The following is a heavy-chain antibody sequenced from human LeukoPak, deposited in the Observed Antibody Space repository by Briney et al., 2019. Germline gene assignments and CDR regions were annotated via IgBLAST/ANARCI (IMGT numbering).Heavy chain of an antibody. CDR3: VGYCSSTSCSDAFDI. J-gene: IGHJ3*02. V-gene: IGHV4-34*01. CDR2: INHSGST. D-gene: IGHD2-2*01. Sequence: SETLSLTCAVYGGSFSGYYWSWICQPPGKGLEWIGEINHSGSTNYNPSLKSRVTISVDTSKNQFSLKLSSVTAADTAVYYCVGYCSSTSCSDAFDIWGQGTMVTVSS. CDR1: GGSFSGYY.